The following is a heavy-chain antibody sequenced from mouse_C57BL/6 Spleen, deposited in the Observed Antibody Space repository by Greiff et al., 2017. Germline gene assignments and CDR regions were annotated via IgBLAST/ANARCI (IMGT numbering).Heavy chain of an antibody. J-gene: IGHJ2*01. CDR2: ISSGSSTI. CDR3: ARIYYDDVGYFDY. CDR1: GFTFSDYG. Sequence: EVKLVESGGGLVKPGGSLKLSCAASGFTFSDYGMHWVRQAPEKGLEWVAYISSGSSTIYYADTVKGRFTISRDNAKNTLFLQMTSLRSEDTAVYYCARIYYDDVGYFDYWGKGTTLTVSS. D-gene: IGHD2-4*01. V-gene: IGHV5-17*01.